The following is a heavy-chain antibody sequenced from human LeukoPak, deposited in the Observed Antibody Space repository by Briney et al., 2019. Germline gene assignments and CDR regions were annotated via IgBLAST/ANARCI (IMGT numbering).Heavy chain of an antibody. Sequence: GGSLRLSCAASGFTFSSYAMSWVRQAPGKGLEWDSAISGSGGSTYYADSVKGRFTISRDNSKNTLYLQMNSLRAEDTAVYYCAKESGWMVRGAPVGYWGQGTLVTVSS. V-gene: IGHV3-23*01. CDR1: GFTFSSYA. J-gene: IGHJ4*02. CDR2: ISGSGGST. D-gene: IGHD3-10*01. CDR3: AKESGWMVRGAPVGY.